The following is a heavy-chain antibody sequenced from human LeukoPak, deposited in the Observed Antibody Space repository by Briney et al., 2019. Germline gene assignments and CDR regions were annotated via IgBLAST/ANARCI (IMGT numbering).Heavy chain of an antibody. CDR1: GGTFSSYA. J-gene: IGHJ5*02. Sequence: ASVKVSCKASGGTFSSYAISWVRQAPGQGLEWMGGIIPIFGTANYAQKFQGRVTITADKSTSTAYMELSSLRSEDTAVYYCARDGSGSYYNWFDPWGQGTLVTVSS. CDR3: ARDGSGSYYNWFDP. D-gene: IGHD3-10*01. V-gene: IGHV1-69*06. CDR2: IIPIFGTA.